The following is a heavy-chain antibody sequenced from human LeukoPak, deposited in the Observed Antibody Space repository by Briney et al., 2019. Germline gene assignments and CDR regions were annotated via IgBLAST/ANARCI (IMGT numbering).Heavy chain of an antibody. CDR3: ARERVPSSAVGATVY. V-gene: IGHV4-34*01. CDR1: GGSFSGYY. D-gene: IGHD1-26*01. J-gene: IGHJ4*02. CDR2: INHSGST. Sequence: SETLSLTCAVYGGSFSGYYWSWIRQPPGKGLEWIGEINHSGSTNYNPSLKSRVTISVDTSKNQFPLKLSSVTAADTAVYYCARERVPSSAVGATVYWGQGTLVTVSS.